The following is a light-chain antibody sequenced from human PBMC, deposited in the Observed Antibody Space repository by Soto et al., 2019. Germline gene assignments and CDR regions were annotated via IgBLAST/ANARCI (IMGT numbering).Light chain of an antibody. Sequence: QSALTQPASVSGSPGQSITISCTGTSSDVGGYNYVSWYQQHPGKAPKLMIYEVSNRPSGISNRFSGPKSGNTASLTISGLQAVDEADYYCTSYTSISLYVFGTGTQLTVL. J-gene: IGLJ1*01. CDR3: TSYTSISLYV. CDR1: SSDVGGYNY. V-gene: IGLV2-14*01. CDR2: EVS.